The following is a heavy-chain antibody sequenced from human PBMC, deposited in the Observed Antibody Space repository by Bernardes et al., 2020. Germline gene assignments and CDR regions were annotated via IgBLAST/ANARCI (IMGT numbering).Heavy chain of an antibody. Sequence: SGPTLVKPTQTLTLTCTFSGFPLSTSGVGVGWIRQPPGKALEWLAPIYWDDDKRYSPSLKSRLTITKDTSKNQVVLTMTNMDPVDTATYYCAHPRGIVVVVAATVFDYWGQGTLVTVSS. CDR1: GFPLSTSGVG. CDR2: IYWDDDK. V-gene: IGHV2-5*02. CDR3: AHPRGIVVVVAATVFDY. J-gene: IGHJ4*02. D-gene: IGHD2-15*01.